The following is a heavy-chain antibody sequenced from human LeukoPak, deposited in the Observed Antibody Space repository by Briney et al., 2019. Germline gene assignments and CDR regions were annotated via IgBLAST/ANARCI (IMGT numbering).Heavy chain of an antibody. V-gene: IGHV3-43D*03. CDR1: GFTFDNYA. CDR2: ISWDGGST. D-gene: IGHD3-9*01. Sequence: PGGSLRLSCAASGFTFDNYAMQWVRQAPGKGLEWVSLISWDGGSTYYADSVKGRFTISRDNSKNTLYLQMNSLRAEDTAVYYCAKEYPRHEDLTGRTTDYWGQGTLVTVSS. CDR3: AKEYPRHEDLTGRTTDY. J-gene: IGHJ4*02.